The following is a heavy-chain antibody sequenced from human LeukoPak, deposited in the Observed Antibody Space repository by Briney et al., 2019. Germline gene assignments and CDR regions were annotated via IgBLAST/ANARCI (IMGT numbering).Heavy chain of an antibody. CDR1: GFTFSSYG. V-gene: IGHV3-30*12. D-gene: IGHD5-24*01. J-gene: IGHJ3*02. CDR3: ARGRGDGYNDAFDI. CDR2: IIENGSKQ. Sequence: GGSLRLSCAASGFTFSSYGMHWVRQAPGKGLDGVAVIIENGSKQYYADSVKGRFTISRDNSKNTLYLQVNSLRAEDTAVYYCARGRGDGYNDAFDIWGQGTMVTVSS.